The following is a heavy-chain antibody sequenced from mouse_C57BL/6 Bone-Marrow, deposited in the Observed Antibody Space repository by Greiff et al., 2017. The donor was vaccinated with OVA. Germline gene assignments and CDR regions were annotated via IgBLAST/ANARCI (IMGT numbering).Heavy chain of an antibody. V-gene: IGHV1-82*01. J-gene: IGHJ1*03. CDR3: ARSRLRRYFDV. CDR2: IYPGDGDT. D-gene: IGHD2-4*01. Sequence: QVQLKESGPELVKPGASVKISCKASGYAFSSSWMNWVKQRPGKGLECIGRIYPGDGDTNYNGKFKGKATLTADKSSSTAYMQLSSLTSEDFAVYFCARSRLRRYFDVWGTGTTVTVSS. CDR1: GYAFSSSW.